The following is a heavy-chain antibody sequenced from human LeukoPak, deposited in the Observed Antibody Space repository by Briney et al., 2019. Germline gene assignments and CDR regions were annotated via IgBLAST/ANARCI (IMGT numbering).Heavy chain of an antibody. CDR3: ARGLPYYYDSSGYYPD. Sequence: PSETLSLTCIVSGGSISSGTYYWGWIRQPPGKGLEWIGSIYYSGSTYYNPSLKSRVTISVDTSKNQFSLKLSSVTAADTAVYYCARGLPYYYDSSGYYPDWGQGTLVTVSS. D-gene: IGHD3-22*01. J-gene: IGHJ4*02. CDR2: IYYSGST. V-gene: IGHV4-39*07. CDR1: GGSISSGTYY.